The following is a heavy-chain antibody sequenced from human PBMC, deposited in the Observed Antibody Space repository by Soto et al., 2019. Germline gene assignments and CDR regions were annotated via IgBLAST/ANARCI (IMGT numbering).Heavy chain of an antibody. Sequence: GGSLRLSCAASGFTFSSFAMSWVRQAPGKGLEWVSGISRSGGTTYYADSVKGRFTISRDNSKHTLYLQVNSLRAEDTAVYYCAKAPGSGWLFDYWGQGTLVTVSS. CDR3: AKAPGSGWLFDY. J-gene: IGHJ4*02. CDR2: ISRSGGTT. V-gene: IGHV3-23*01. CDR1: GFTFSSFA. D-gene: IGHD6-19*01.